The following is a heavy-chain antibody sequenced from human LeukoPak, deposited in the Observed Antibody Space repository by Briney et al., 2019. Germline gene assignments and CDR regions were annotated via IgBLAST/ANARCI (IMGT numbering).Heavy chain of an antibody. Sequence: PGGSLRLSCAASGFTFSSYAMTWVRQAPGKGLEWVANIKQDGSEKYYVDSVKGRFTISRDNAKNSLYLQMNSLRAEDTAVYYCASSGLDYWGQGTLVTVSS. V-gene: IGHV3-7*01. CDR3: ASSGLDY. CDR1: GFTFSSYA. J-gene: IGHJ4*02. CDR2: IKQDGSEK.